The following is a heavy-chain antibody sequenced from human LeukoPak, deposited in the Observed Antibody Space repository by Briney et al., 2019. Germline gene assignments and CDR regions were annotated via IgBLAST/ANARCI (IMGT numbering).Heavy chain of an antibody. V-gene: IGHV1-18*01. CDR2: ISAYNGNT. J-gene: IGHJ4*02. Sequence: ASVKVSCKASGYTFTSYGISWVRQAPGQGLEWMGWISAYNGNTNYAQKLQGRVTMTTDTSTSTAYMELRSLRSDDTAVYYCARDHGRWLQYYYLDYWGQGTLVTVSS. CDR3: ARDHGRWLQYYYLDY. D-gene: IGHD5-24*01. CDR1: GYTFTSYG.